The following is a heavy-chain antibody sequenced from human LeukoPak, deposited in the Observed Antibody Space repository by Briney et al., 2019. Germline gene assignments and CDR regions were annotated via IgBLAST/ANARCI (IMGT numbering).Heavy chain of an antibody. J-gene: IGHJ4*02. Sequence: GGSLRLSCAASVFTFSIYCMHCVRHSPGKGRVWVLRMKSDDMRTIYGDSVKGRFSISRDTAKNKLYLQMSSLRDEDTAVYYCARAAYCGGDCHYNFDYWGQGTLVTVSS. CDR2: MKSDDMRT. CDR1: VFTFSIYC. CDR3: ARAAYCGGDCHYNFDY. D-gene: IGHD2-21*02. V-gene: IGHV3-74*01.